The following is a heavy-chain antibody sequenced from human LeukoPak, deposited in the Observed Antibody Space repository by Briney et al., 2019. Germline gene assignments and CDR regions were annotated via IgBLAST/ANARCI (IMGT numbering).Heavy chain of an antibody. Sequence: GGSLRLSCAASGFTVSSNYMSWVRQAPGKGLEWVSVIYSGGSTYYADSVKGRFTISRDNAKNSLYLQMNSLSAEDTGVYYCARDFTGESGYAGYWGQGTLLTVSS. J-gene: IGHJ4*02. CDR1: GFTVSSNY. V-gene: IGHV3-66*01. CDR2: IYSGGST. CDR3: ARDFTGESGYAGY. D-gene: IGHD5-12*01.